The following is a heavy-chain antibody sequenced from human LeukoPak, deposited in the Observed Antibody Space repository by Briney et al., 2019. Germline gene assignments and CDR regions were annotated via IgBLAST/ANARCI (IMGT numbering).Heavy chain of an antibody. Sequence: GESLRLSCAASGFTFSSYAMSWVRQAPGKGLEWVSAISGSGGSTYYADSVKGRFTISRDNSKNTLYLQMNSLRAEDTAVYYCAKDVIVATMRYYFDYWGQGTLVTVSS. V-gene: IGHV3-23*01. D-gene: IGHD5-12*01. CDR1: GFTFSSYA. CDR3: AKDVIVATMRYYFDY. CDR2: ISGSGGST. J-gene: IGHJ4*02.